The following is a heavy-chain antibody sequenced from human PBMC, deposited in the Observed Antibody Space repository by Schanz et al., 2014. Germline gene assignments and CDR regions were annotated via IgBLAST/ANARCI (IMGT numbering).Heavy chain of an antibody. Sequence: VQLVQSGAEVKKPGASVKVSCKASGYTFTSHGITWVRQAPGQGLEWMGWINGYNGHTLYAQKFQGRVTMTTDTSTSTSYMELTSLRFDDTAVYYCARDFSAYVGNYFDYWGQGTLVTVSS. CDR3: ARDFSAYVGNYFDY. J-gene: IGHJ4*02. CDR1: GYTFTSHG. CDR2: INGYNGHT. V-gene: IGHV1-18*01. D-gene: IGHD5-12*01.